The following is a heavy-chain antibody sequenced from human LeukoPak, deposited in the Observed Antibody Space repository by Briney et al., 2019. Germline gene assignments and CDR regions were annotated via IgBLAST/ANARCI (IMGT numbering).Heavy chain of an antibody. CDR2: ISYDGSNK. CDR3: ARDLNYGESTS. V-gene: IGHV3-30-3*01. J-gene: IGHJ4*02. CDR1: GFTFSSYA. Sequence: EGSLRLSCAASGFTFSSYAMHWVRQAPGKGLEWVAVISYDGSNKYYADSVKGRFTISRDNSKNTLYLQMNSLRAEDTAVYYCARDLNYGESTSWGQGTLVTVSS. D-gene: IGHD2/OR15-2a*01.